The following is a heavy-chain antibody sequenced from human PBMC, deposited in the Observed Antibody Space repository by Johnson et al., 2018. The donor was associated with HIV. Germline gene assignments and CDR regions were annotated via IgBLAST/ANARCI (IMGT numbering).Heavy chain of an antibody. CDR2: MWYDGSNK. D-gene: IGHD1-26*01. J-gene: IGHJ3*02. CDR1: GFTFSSYG. V-gene: IGHV3-30*19. CDR3: ARGANSGSEFGAFDI. Sequence: QVQLVESGGGVVQPGGSLRLSCAASGFTFSSYGMHWVRQAPGKGLEWVAVMWYDGSNKYYADSVKGRFTISRDNSKNTLYLQMNSLRAEDTAVYYCARGANSGSEFGAFDIWGQGTMVTVSS.